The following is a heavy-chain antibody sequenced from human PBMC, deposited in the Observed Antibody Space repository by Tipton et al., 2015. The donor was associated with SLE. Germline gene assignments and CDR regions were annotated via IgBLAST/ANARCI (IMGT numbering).Heavy chain of an antibody. J-gene: IGHJ4*02. Sequence: QVQLVQSGAEVKKPWASVKVSCKTSGYTFTSYGISWVRQAPGQGLEWMGWISNYNGNTNYEQKFQGRVTMTTDTSTSTAYMDLRSLTSDDTAVYYGARALTYYKFWRVWGPFDYWGQGTLVIVSS. CDR3: ARALTYYKFWRVWGPFDY. CDR2: ISNYNGNT. D-gene: IGHD3-3*01. V-gene: IGHV1-18*01. CDR1: GYTFTSYG.